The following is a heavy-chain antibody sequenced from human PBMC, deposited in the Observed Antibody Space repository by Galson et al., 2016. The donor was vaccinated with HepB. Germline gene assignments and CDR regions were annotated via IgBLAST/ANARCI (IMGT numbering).Heavy chain of an antibody. CDR1: GGSISSYY. J-gene: IGHJ4*02. D-gene: IGHD4-17*01. V-gene: IGHV4-31*03. CDR3: ARMVYGDAYYFDY. CDR2: IYYSGST. Sequence: TLSLTCTVSGGSISSYYWSWIRQHPGKGLEWIGYIYYSGSTYYNPSLKSRVTISVDTSKNQFSLKLSSVTAADTAVYYCARMVYGDAYYFDYWGQGTLVTVSS.